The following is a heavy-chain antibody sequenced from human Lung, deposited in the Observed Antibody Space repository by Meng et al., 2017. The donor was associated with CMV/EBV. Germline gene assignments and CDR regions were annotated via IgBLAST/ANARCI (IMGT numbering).Heavy chain of an antibody. Sequence: SETLSLTCTVSGGSISSYYWSWIRQPPGKGLEWIGYIYYSGSTNYNPSLKSRVTISVDTSKNQFSLKLSSVTAADTAVYYCAREPAAAGGDAFDIWGQGTMVTVS. CDR3: AREPAAAGGDAFDI. CDR1: GGSISSYY. CDR2: IYYSGST. J-gene: IGHJ3*02. V-gene: IGHV4-59*01. D-gene: IGHD6-13*01.